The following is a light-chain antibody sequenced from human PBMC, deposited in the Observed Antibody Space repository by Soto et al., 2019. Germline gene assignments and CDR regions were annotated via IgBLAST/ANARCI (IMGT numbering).Light chain of an antibody. CDR1: QSVSSNH. Sequence: EILLTQSPDTLSLSPGERATLYCRASQSVSSNHLAWYQQKPGQAPRLLMYDASSRATGIPDRFSGSGSGTDFTLTISRLEPEDFAVYYCQQYSSSRTFGQGTKVDIK. V-gene: IGKV3-20*01. J-gene: IGKJ1*01. CDR2: DAS. CDR3: QQYSSSRT.